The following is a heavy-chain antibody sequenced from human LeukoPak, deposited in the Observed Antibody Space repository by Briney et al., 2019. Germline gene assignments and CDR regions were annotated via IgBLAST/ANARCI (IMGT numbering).Heavy chain of an antibody. Sequence: GGSLRLSCAASGFTFSSYGMSWVRQAPGKGLEWVANIKQDGSEKYYVDSVKGRFTISRDNAKNSLYLQMNSLRAEDTAVYYCARGATLAYWGQGTLVTVSS. CDR1: GFTFSSYG. J-gene: IGHJ4*02. D-gene: IGHD2-15*01. CDR3: ARGATLAY. CDR2: IKQDGSEK. V-gene: IGHV3-7*01.